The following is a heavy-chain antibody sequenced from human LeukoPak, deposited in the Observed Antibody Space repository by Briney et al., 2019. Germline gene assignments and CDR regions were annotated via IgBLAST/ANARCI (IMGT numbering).Heavy chain of an antibody. D-gene: IGHD5-12*01. CDR3: TRGNSGPDY. CDR1: GFTFSSYW. J-gene: IGHJ4*02. CDR2: INSDGSSK. Sequence: GGSLRLSCAASGFTFSSYWMHWVRQAPGQGLVWVSRINSDGSSKVHADSVKGRFTISRDNAKNTLYLQMNSLRADDTAVYYCTRGNSGPDYWGQGTLVTVSS. V-gene: IGHV3-74*01.